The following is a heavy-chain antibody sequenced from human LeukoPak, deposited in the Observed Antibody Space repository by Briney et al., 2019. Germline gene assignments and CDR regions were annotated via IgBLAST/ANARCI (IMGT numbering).Heavy chain of an antibody. V-gene: IGHV4-38-2*02. CDR1: GYSISSGYY. J-gene: IGHJ6*03. D-gene: IGHD3-3*01. CDR2: IYHSGST. CDR3: ARLSQFGVLRFSYYMDV. Sequence: SETLSLTCTVSGYSISSGYYWGWIRPPPGKGLEWIGSIYHSGSTYYNPSLKSRVTISVDTSKNQFSLKLSSVTAADTAVYYCARLSQFGVLRFSYYMDVWGKGTTVTVSS.